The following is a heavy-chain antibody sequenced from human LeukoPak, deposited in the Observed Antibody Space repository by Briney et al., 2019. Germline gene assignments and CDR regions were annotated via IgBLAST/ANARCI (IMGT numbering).Heavy chain of an antibody. CDR2: INPNTGGA. J-gene: IGHJ4*01. CDR3: ARRYELWSGYPTAIDY. V-gene: IGHV1-2*02. CDR1: VYTFTRYY. D-gene: IGHD3-3*01. Sequence: VSVKVSCKASVYTFTRYYIYWVRQAPGQPLEWMGVINPNTGGASVAQKFQGKVTMTRATSNRTAYTELSGLRSDDTAGYCCARRYELWSGYPTAIDY.